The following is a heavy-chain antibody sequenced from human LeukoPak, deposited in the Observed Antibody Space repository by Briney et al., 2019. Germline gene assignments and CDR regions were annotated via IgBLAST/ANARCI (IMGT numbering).Heavy chain of an antibody. D-gene: IGHD3-22*01. CDR2: ISYRGNN. Sequence: SETLSLTCTVSGGSFSSSSYYWGWIRQPPGKGLDWIGSISYRGNNYHNPSVKSRVIMSVDTSKNRFSLALRSVTAADTAVYYCARSILRYYYNASGYYPYYFDYWGQGMLVTVSS. CDR1: GGSFSSSSYY. V-gene: IGHV4-39*07. J-gene: IGHJ4*02. CDR3: ARSILRYYYNASGYYPYYFDY.